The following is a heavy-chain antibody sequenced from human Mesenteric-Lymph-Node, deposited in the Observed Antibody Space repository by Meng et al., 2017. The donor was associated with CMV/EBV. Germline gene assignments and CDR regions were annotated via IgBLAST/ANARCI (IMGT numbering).Heavy chain of an antibody. V-gene: IGHV3-23*01. J-gene: IGHJ6*02. Sequence: GESLKIPCAASGFTLSSYAMSWVRQAPGKGLEWVSAISGSGGSTYYADSVKGRFTISRDNSKNTLYLQMNSLRAEDTAVYYCAKGGGVPTIGAWAGSYGMDVWGQGTTVTVSS. CDR2: ISGSGGST. D-gene: IGHD5-12*01. CDR3: AKGGGVPTIGAWAGSYGMDV. CDR1: GFTLSSYA.